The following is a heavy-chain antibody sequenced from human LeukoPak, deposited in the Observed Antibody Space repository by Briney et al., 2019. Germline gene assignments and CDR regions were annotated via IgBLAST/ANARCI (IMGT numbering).Heavy chain of an antibody. CDR3: ATGDDYRTFDY. D-gene: IGHD5-24*01. CDR1: GFTFSSYE. J-gene: IGHJ4*02. CDR2: ISSSGSTT. Sequence: GGSLRLSCAASGFTFSSYEMNWVRQAPGKGLEWVSYISSSGSTTHYADSVKGRFTISRDNAKNSLYLQMNSLRAEDTAVYYCATGDDYRTFDYWGQGTLVTVSS. V-gene: IGHV3-48*03.